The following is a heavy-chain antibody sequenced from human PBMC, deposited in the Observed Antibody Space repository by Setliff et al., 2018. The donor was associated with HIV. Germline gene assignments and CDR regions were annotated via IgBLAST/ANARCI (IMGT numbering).Heavy chain of an antibody. CDR1: GGSISSYY. D-gene: IGHD6-19*01. J-gene: IGHJ6*03. Sequence: SETLSLTCTVSGGSISSYYWSWIRQPPGKGLEWIGYIYYSGSTNYNPSLKSRVTISVDTSKNQFSLKLSSVTAADTAVYYCASPFGAVAGTMDVWGKGTTVTVS. V-gene: IGHV4-59*01. CDR3: ASPFGAVAGTMDV. CDR2: IYYSGST.